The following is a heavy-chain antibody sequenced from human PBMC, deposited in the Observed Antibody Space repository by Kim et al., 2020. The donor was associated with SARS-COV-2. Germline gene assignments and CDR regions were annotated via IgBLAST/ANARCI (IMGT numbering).Heavy chain of an antibody. CDR2: INHSGST. CDR1: GGSFSGYY. Sequence: SETLSLTCAVYGGSFSGYYWSWIRQPPGKGLEWIGEINHSGSTNYNPSLKSRVTISVDTSKNQFSLKLSSVTAADTAVYYCARGREGRERHAYDIWGQGTMVTVSS. V-gene: IGHV4-34*01. D-gene: IGHD1-26*01. J-gene: IGHJ3*02. CDR3: ARGREGRERHAYDI.